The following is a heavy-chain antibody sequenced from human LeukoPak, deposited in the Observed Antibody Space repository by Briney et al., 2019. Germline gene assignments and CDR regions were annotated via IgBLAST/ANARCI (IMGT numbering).Heavy chain of an antibody. CDR2: IRGDGSVK. J-gene: IGHJ3*02. Sequence: GGSLRLSCAASGFTFSSYAMSWVRQAPGKGLEWVANIRGDGSVKYFLDSVKGRFTISRDNAKNSLSLEMSNLRAEDTAVYYCSRDANYYDSSRHYFDAFDIWGQGTMVTVSS. D-gene: IGHD3-22*01. CDR3: SRDANYYDSSRHYFDAFDI. V-gene: IGHV3-7*01. CDR1: GFTFSSYA.